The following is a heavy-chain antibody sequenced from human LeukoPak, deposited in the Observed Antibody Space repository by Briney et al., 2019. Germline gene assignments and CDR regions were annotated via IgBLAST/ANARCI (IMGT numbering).Heavy chain of an antibody. CDR3: AKDRENSYAFDS. V-gene: IGHV3-43*01. Sequence: QTGGSLRLSCAASGFTFGDYTMYWVRQAPGKGLEWVSLISWDGGSTYYADSVKGRFTISRDNRKNSLYLQMNSLRTEDSALYYCAKDRENSYAFDSWGQGTLVTVSS. CDR1: GFTFGDYT. J-gene: IGHJ4*02. CDR2: ISWDGGST. D-gene: IGHD5-18*01.